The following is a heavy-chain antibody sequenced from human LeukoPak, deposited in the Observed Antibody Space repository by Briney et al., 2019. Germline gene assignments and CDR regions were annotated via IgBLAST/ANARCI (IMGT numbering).Heavy chain of an antibody. V-gene: IGHV3-48*01. J-gene: IGHJ4*02. D-gene: IGHD3-22*01. CDR3: ARDHYFGSSGYSRSLDY. CDR1: GISFSIYS. CDR2: INSCSSGI. Sequence: GGSLRLSCAASGISFSIYSMNWVRQAPGGGLEWIAYINSCSSGIFYADSVKGRFTISRDNDKNSLYLQMIGLRAEDTAVYYCARDHYFGSSGYSRSLDYWGQGTLVTVSS.